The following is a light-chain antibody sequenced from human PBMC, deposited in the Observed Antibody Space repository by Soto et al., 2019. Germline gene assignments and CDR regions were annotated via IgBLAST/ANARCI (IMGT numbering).Light chain of an antibody. CDR3: QQYYSYPRT. CDR2: AAS. V-gene: IGKV1-8*01. CDR1: QDISSY. J-gene: IGKJ2*01. Sequence: AIRMTQSPSSLSASTGDRVTITCRASQDISSYLAWYQQKPGKAPKLLIYAASTLQSGVPSRFSGSGSGTDFPLTISCLQSEDFSTDYCQQYYSYPRTFGQGTKLEIK.